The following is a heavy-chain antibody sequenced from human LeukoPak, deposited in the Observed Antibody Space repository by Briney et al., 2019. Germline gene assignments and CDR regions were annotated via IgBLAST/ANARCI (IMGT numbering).Heavy chain of an antibody. D-gene: IGHD3-22*01. CDR1: GLTFSDNY. J-gene: IGHJ4*02. V-gene: IGHV3-11*01. CDR3: ARGSPSSGSNFDY. Sequence: GGPLRFPRAASGLTFSDNYISWIRKAPGKGLECLSYISNGGSTIYYADSVKGRFTISRDNAKNSLYLQMSTLRAEDTAVYYCARGSPSSGSNFDYWGQGTLVTVSS. CDR2: ISNGGSTI.